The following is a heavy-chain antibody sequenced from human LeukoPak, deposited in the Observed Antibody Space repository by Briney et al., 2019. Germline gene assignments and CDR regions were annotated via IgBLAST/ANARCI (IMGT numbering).Heavy chain of an antibody. V-gene: IGHV1-18*01. Sequence: ASVKVSCKASGGTFSSYAISWVRQAPGQGLEWMGWISAYNGNTNYAQKLQGRVTMTTDTSTSTAYMELRSLRSDDTAVYYCARDLGTAMAQSMDVWGQGTTVTVSS. CDR1: GGTFSSYA. CDR3: ARDLGTAMAQSMDV. D-gene: IGHD5-18*01. J-gene: IGHJ6*02. CDR2: ISAYNGNT.